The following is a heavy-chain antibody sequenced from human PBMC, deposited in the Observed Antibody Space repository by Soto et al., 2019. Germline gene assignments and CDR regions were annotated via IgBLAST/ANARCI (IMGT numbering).Heavy chain of an antibody. CDR2: ISGTGGTT. CDR1: GFTFNNYA. Sequence: PGGSLRLSCAASGFTFNNYAMNWVRQAPGKGLEWVSAISGTGGTTYYADSVKDRFAISRDNSKNTLYLQMNSLRAEDTAVYYCAKWSSTWSQIIDYWGQGTLVTVS. V-gene: IGHV3-23*01. D-gene: IGHD6-13*01. CDR3: AKWSSTWSQIIDY. J-gene: IGHJ4*02.